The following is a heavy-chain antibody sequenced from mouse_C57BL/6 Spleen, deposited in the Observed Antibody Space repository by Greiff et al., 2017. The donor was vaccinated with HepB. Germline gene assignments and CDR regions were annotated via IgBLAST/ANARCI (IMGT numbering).Heavy chain of an antibody. V-gene: IGHV5-9*01. J-gene: IGHJ3*01. CDR3: SRQEGFAD. CDR2: ISGGGGNT. CDR1: GFTFSSYT. Sequence: DVMLVESGGGLVKPGGSLKLSCAASGFTFSSYTMSWVRQTPEKRLEWVATISGGGGNTYYPDSVKGRFTISRDNAKNTLYLHMSSLRSEDTALYYCSRQEGFADWGQGTLVTVST.